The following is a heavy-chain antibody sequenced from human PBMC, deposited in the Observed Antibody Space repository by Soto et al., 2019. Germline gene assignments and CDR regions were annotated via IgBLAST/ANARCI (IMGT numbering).Heavy chain of an antibody. V-gene: IGHV3-23*01. Sequence: GGSLRLSSTASVFTFNRHAITWVRQAPGKGLEWVSGLSDSGGSIYYADSVKGRFTISRDNSKNTLYLQLNALRADDTAVYYCARMMEAAATYWGQGTLVTVSS. CDR2: LSDSGGSI. J-gene: IGHJ4*02. CDR3: ARMMEAAATY. CDR1: VFTFNRHA. D-gene: IGHD6-13*01.